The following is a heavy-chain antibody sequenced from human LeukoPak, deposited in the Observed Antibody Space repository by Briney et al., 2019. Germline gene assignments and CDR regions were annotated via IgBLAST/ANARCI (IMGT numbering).Heavy chain of an antibody. V-gene: IGHV1-46*01. D-gene: IGHD3-9*01. CDR1: GYTFTTYY. J-gene: IGHJ3*02. CDR2: INPSGGST. CDR3: ARERLVGWGDDACDI. Sequence: ASVKVSCKASGYTFTTYYVHWVRQAPGQGLEWMGTINPSGGSTSYAQKFQGRVTMTRDTSTSTVYLELSSLRFEDTAVYYCARERLVGWGDDACDIWGQGTMVTVSS.